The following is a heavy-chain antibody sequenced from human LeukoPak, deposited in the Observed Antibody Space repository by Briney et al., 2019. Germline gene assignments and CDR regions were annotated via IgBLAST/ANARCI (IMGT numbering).Heavy chain of an antibody. Sequence: SETLSLTCTVSGGSISNYYWSWIRQPAGKGLEWIGRINTSGSTNYNPSLKSRVTMSADTSKNQFSLQLSSVTATDTAVYYCARPWSMSGYDYGYWGQGTLVTVSS. CDR1: GGSISNYY. CDR2: INTSGST. D-gene: IGHD5-12*01. J-gene: IGHJ4*02. CDR3: ARPWSMSGYDYGY. V-gene: IGHV4-4*07.